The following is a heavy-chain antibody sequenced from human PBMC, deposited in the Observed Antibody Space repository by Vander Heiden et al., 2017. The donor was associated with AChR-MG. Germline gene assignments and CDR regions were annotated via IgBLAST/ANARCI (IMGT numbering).Heavy chain of an antibody. CDR3: AKDLPFGYYDTSGGDF. CDR2: IRYDGSDK. Sequence: QAPGKGLEWVTFIRYDGSDKYYADSVMGRFTVSRDNSKDTVYLQMDSLRPEDTAVYYCAKDLPFGYYDTSGGDFWGQGTLVTVSS. V-gene: IGHV3-30*02. J-gene: IGHJ4*02. D-gene: IGHD3-22*01.